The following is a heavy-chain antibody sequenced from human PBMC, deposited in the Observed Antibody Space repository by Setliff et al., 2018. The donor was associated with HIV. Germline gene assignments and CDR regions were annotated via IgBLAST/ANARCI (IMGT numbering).Heavy chain of an antibody. V-gene: IGHV4-59*11. Sequence: SLTCPVSGASITSHYWSWIRQSPGRELEWIGYIYSTGSTNYNPSLQSRVSISMDASKNKFSLKVTSVTSADTAVYYCAKGAGFYGDYTFDYWGQGNLVTVSS. CDR2: IYSTGST. J-gene: IGHJ4*02. CDR1: GASITSHY. D-gene: IGHD4-17*01. CDR3: AKGAGFYGDYTFDY.